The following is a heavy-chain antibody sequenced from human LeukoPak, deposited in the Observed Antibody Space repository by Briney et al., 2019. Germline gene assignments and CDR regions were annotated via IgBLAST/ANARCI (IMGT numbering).Heavy chain of an antibody. J-gene: IGHJ4*02. CDR1: GFDFSRFA. CDR2: ITAGSGVI. V-gene: IGHV3-23*01. Sequence: GESLRLSCAGSGFDFSRFAMNWVRQAPGKGLEWVSGITAGSGVIVYAESVKGRFSIYGDNSKNTLYLYMSSLRVEDTAVYYCAKDLTPDGKWEIGYWGQGTLVTVSS. D-gene: IGHD1-26*01. CDR3: AKDLTPDGKWEIGY.